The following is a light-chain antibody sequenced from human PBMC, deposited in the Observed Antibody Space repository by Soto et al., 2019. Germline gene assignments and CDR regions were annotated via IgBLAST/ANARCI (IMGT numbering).Light chain of an antibody. Sequence: QSALTQPASVSGSPGQSITISCTGTSSDVGGYNYVSWYQHHPGKAPKLMIFDVSNRPSGVSNRFSGSKSGNTASLTISGLQAEDEADYYCSSYTRSSTSYVFGTGTKLTVL. CDR3: SSYTRSSTSYV. V-gene: IGLV2-14*03. CDR1: SSDVGGYNY. CDR2: DVS. J-gene: IGLJ1*01.